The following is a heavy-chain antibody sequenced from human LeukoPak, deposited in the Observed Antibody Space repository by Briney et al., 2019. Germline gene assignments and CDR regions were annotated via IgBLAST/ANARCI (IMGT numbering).Heavy chain of an antibody. J-gene: IGHJ4*02. CDR2: IKQDGNEK. V-gene: IGHV3-7*01. Sequence: GGSLRLSCAASGFTFSTTWMNWVRQAPGKGLEWVANIKQDGNEKYYVDSVKGRFTISRDNAKNSLYLQMNSLRVEDTAVYYCARDGGWAGYCSGGICYVDYWGQGTLVTVSS. CDR1: GFTFSTTW. CDR3: ARDGGWAGYCSGGICYVDY. D-gene: IGHD2-15*01.